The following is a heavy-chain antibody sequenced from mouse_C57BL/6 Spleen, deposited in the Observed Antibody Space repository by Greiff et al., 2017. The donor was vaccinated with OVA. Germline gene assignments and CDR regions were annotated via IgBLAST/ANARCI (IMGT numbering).Heavy chain of an antibody. D-gene: IGHD2-5*01. CDR3: ARLHYSNRYAMDY. J-gene: IGHJ4*01. CDR1: GYTFTSYW. V-gene: IGHV1-64*01. Sequence: QVQLQQPGAELVKPGASVKLSCKASGYTFTSYWMHWVKQRPGQGLEWIGMIHPNSGSTNYNEKFKSKATLTVDKSSSTAYMQLSSLTSEDSAVYYCARLHYSNRYAMDYWGQGTSVTVSS. CDR2: IHPNSGST.